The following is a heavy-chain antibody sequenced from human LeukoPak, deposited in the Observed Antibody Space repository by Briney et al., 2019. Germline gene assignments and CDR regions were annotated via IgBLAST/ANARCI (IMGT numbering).Heavy chain of an antibody. D-gene: IGHD3-22*01. Sequence: PSDTLSLTCTVSGGSISSGGYYWSWIRQHPGKGLEWIGYIYYSGSTYYNPSLKSRVTISVDTSKNQFSLKLSSVTAADTAVYYCARDRGYYDSSGAFGYWGQGTLVTVSS. CDR1: GGSISSGGYY. V-gene: IGHV4-31*03. CDR3: ARDRGYYDSSGAFGY. CDR2: IYYSGST. J-gene: IGHJ4*02.